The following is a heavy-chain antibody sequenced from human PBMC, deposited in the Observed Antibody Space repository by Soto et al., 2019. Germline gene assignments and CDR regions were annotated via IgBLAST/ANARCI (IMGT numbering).Heavy chain of an antibody. CDR1: GFIFSNYW. Sequence: EVQLVESGGGLVQPGGSLRLSCAGSGFIFSNYWMHWVRQAPGKGLGWVSRIDHDGPTDYADSVRGRFTISRDNAENTLYLQMNSLRPEDTAVYYCVRDSHGDYWGQGTLVTVSS. CDR2: IDHDGPT. J-gene: IGHJ4*02. V-gene: IGHV3-74*01. CDR3: VRDSHGDY.